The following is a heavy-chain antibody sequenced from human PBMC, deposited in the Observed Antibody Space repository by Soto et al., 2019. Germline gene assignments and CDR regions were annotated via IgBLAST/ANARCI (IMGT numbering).Heavy chain of an antibody. Sequence: QVQLQESGPGLVKPSQTLSLTCTVSGGSISSADYYWSWIRQPPGKGLEWIRYIYYSGSTYYNPSLKSRVTISVDTYKTQFSLKLSSVTAADTAVYYCARPRFPYGMDVWGQGTTVTVSS. J-gene: IGHJ6*02. CDR3: ARPRFPYGMDV. V-gene: IGHV4-30-4*01. CDR2: IYYSGST. CDR1: GGSISSADYY.